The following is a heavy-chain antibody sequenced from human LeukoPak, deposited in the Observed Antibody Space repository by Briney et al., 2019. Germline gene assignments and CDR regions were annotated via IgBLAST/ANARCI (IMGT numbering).Heavy chain of an antibody. CDR1: GGTFSSHA. J-gene: IGHJ5*02. CDR2: IIPIFGTA. Sequence: SVKVSCKASGGTFSSHAISWVRQAPGQGLEWMGGIIPIFGTANYAQKFQGRVTITADESTSTAYMELSSLRSEDTAVYYCARDRQYCSGGSCFNSGWFDPWGQGTLVTVSS. D-gene: IGHD2-15*01. CDR3: ARDRQYCSGGSCFNSGWFDP. V-gene: IGHV1-69*13.